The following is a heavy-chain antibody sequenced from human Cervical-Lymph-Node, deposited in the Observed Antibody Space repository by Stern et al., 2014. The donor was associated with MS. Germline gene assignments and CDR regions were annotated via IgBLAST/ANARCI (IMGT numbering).Heavy chain of an antibody. J-gene: IGHJ4*02. V-gene: IGHV1-46*01. CDR2: INPSGDST. Sequence: QLVQSGAEVKKPGASVKLSCKASGYTFTRYYMHWVRQAPGQGLEWMGIINPSGDSTSYAQKFQGRVTVTRDTSTSTLYMDLRSLRSDDTAVYYCARDKSIEVVGPWDYWGQGTLITVSS. CDR1: GYTFTRYY. D-gene: IGHD6-19*01. CDR3: ARDKSIEVVGPWDY.